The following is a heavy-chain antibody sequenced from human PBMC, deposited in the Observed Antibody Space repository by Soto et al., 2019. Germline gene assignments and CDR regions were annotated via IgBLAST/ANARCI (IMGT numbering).Heavy chain of an antibody. Sequence: GGSLRLSCAASGFTFSSYAMSWVRQAPGKGLEWVSAISGSGGSTYYAHSVKGRFTISRDNPKNTLYLQMNSLRAEDTAVYYCAKDITLMVYAIWRQAPDAFDIWGQGTMVPVSS. J-gene: IGHJ3*02. CDR1: GFTFSSYA. D-gene: IGHD2-8*01. CDR2: ISGSGGST. CDR3: AKDITLMVYAIWRQAPDAFDI. V-gene: IGHV3-23*01.